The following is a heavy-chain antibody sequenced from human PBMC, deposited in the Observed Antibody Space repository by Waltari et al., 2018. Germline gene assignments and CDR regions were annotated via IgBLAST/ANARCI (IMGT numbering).Heavy chain of an antibody. J-gene: IGHJ4*02. CDR1: GFTFSSYA. CDR3: ARASSSAAAGIVY. D-gene: IGHD6-13*01. CDR2: IYHSGST. Sequence: VQLLESGGGLVQPGGSLRLSCAASGFTFSSYAMSWVRQAPGKGLEWIGYIYHSGSTYYNPSLKSRVTISVDRSKNQFSLKLSSVTAADTAVYYCARASSSAAAGIVYWGQGTLVTVSS. V-gene: IGHV4-30-2*01.